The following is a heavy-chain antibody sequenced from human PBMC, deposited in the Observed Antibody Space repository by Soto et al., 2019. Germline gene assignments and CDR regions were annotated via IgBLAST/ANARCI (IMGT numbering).Heavy chain of an antibody. J-gene: IGHJ6*02. Sequence: QLQLQESGPGLVKPSETLSLTCTVSGGSISSSSYYWGWIRQPPGKGLEWIGSIYYSGSTYYNPSLKSRVTLSVDTSKNQFSLKLSSVTAADTAVYYCARRSTYFIAVAGSYYYGMDVWGQGTTVTVSS. D-gene: IGHD6-19*01. CDR3: ARRSTYFIAVAGSYYYGMDV. CDR1: GGSISSSSYY. V-gene: IGHV4-39*01. CDR2: IYYSGST.